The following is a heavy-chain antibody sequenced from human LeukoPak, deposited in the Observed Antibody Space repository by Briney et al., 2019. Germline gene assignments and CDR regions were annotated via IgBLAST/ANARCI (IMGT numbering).Heavy chain of an antibody. CDR1: GYTFTGYY. J-gene: IGHJ4*02. Sequence: ASVNVSGKASGYTFTGYYMHWVRQAPGQGLEWMGWINPNSGGTNYAQKFQGRVTMTRDTSISTAYMELSRLRSDDTAVYYCARGDYYDSSGYYSYFVYWGQGTLVTVSS. CDR3: ARGDYYDSSGYYSYFVY. V-gene: IGHV1-2*02. CDR2: INPNSGGT. D-gene: IGHD3-22*01.